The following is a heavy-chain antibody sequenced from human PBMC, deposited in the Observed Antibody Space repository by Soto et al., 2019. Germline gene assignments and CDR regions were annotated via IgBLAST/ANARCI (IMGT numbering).Heavy chain of an antibody. D-gene: IGHD6-13*01. J-gene: IGHJ4*02. CDR3: ARSPRSSPYFDY. CDR1: GYSFSNFC. Sequence: GESLKISCQCSGYSFSNFCIAGVRQLSRKCLEQIEIMYSGDSETRYSPSFHGKATISADRSIGTAYLQWSSLEASDSAFYFCARSPRSSPYFDYWGQGALVTVSS. V-gene: IGHV5-51*01. CDR2: MYSGDSET.